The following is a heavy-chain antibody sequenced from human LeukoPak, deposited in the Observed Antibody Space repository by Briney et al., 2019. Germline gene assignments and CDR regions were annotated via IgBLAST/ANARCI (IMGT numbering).Heavy chain of an antibody. V-gene: IGHV3-53*01. Sequence: GGSLRLSCEASGFTVSSNDMSWVRQAPRKVLEWVSLLYSGGNTYYADSMKGRLTISRDNSKNTLFLQMNSLRAEDTAVYYCASILRGTIDIWGQGTMVTVSS. CDR3: ASILRGTIDI. J-gene: IGHJ3*02. CDR2: LYSGGNT. CDR1: GFTVSSND. D-gene: IGHD1-26*01.